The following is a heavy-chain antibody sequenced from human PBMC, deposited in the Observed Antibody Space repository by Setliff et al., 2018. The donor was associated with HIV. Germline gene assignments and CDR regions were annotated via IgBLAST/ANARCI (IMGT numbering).Heavy chain of an antibody. CDR1: GYTFTNYA. CDR3: ARLTRITTAGH. CDR2: SNAGNGNT. D-gene: IGHD6-13*01. J-gene: IGHJ4*02. V-gene: IGHV1-3*01. Sequence: ASVKVSCKASGYTFTNYAIHWVRQAPGQGLEWMGWSNAGNGNTESSKKFQGRVTITRETSATTAYMELSRLTPEDTAVYYCARLTRITTAGHWGQGTLVTVSS.